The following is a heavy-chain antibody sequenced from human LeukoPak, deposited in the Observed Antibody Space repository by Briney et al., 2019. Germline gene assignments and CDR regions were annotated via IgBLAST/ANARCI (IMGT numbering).Heavy chain of an antibody. CDR3: ARVKVADSKDY. D-gene: IGHD6-19*01. CDR2: INTDGSST. J-gene: IGHJ4*02. CDR1: GFTFSSYW. V-gene: IGHV3-74*01. Sequence: GGSLRLSCAASGFTFSSYWMHWVRQAPGKGLVWVSRINTDGSSTYYADSVKGRFTISRDNAKNTLYLQMNSLRVEDTAVYYCARVKVADSKDYWGPGTLVTVSS.